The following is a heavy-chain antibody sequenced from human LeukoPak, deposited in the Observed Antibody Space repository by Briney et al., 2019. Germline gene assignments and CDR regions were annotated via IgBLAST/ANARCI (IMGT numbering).Heavy chain of an antibody. D-gene: IGHD2-15*01. J-gene: IGHJ3*02. CDR1: GGSISSGDYY. CDR2: IYYSGST. Sequence: SQTLSLTCTVSGGSISSGDYYWSWIRQPPGKGLEWIGYIYYSGSTYYNPSLKSRVTISVDTSKNQFSLKLSSVTAADTDVYYCGSDQRQIGAFDIWGQGTMVTVSS. CDR3: GSDQRQIGAFDI. V-gene: IGHV4-30-4*08.